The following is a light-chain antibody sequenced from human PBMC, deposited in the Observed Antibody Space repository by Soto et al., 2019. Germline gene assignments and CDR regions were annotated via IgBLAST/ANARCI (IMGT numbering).Light chain of an antibody. Sequence: EIVLTQSPATLSFSPGERATLSCRASQSVSSYLAWYQQKPGQAPRLLIYDASNRATGIPARFSGSGSGTDFTLNISSLEPEDFAVYYCQQRSNWPPWTFVQGTKVEIK. J-gene: IGKJ1*01. CDR3: QQRSNWPPWT. CDR2: DAS. V-gene: IGKV3-11*01. CDR1: QSVSSY.